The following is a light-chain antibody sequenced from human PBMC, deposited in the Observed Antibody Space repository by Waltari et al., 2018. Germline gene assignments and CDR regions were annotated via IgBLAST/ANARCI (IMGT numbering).Light chain of an antibody. CDR3: QQYGDLPWT. J-gene: IGKJ1*01. V-gene: IGKV3-20*01. CDR1: QSVARNW. Sequence: EIVLTQSPGTLSLSPGERATLSCRASQSVARNWLAWYQQKPGQAPRLLIYDASSRATGLPDRFSGSESGTDFTLTISRLEPEDLAVYYCQQYGDLPWTFGQGTKVEIK. CDR2: DAS.